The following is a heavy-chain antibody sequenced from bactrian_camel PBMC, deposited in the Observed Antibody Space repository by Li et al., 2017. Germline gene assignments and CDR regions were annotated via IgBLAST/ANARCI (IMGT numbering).Heavy chain of an antibody. D-gene: IGHD3*01. CDR2: IYSDGRIS. Sequence: VQLVESGGGLVQPGGSLRLSCAASGFTFGSFYMSWVRQAPGKGLEWVSRIYSDGRISGYADSVEGRFTISRDNAKNTMYLQMNSVKPEDTGAYYCVRAVLLSQGTQVTVS. V-gene: IGHV3S5*01. CDR1: GFTFGSFY. J-gene: IGHJ4*01.